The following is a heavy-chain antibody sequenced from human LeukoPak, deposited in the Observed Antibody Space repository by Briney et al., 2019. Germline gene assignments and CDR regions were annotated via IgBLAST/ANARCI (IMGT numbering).Heavy chain of an antibody. J-gene: IGHJ4*02. CDR1: GFTFRSYG. Sequence: GGSLRLSCAASGFTFRSYGMHWVRQAPGKGLEWVAVIWYDGNNKYYADSVKGRFTISRDNSKNTLYLQMDSLRAEDTAVYYCAKEDGGSGDYWGKGTLVTVSS. V-gene: IGHV3-33*06. CDR2: IWYDGNNK. CDR3: AKEDGGSGDY. D-gene: IGHD1-26*01.